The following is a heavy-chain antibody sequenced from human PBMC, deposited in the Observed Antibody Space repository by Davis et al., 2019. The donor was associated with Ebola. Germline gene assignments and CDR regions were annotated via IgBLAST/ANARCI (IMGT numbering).Heavy chain of an antibody. CDR2: ITTFNGNT. V-gene: IGHV1-18*01. CDR1: GYTFRSYG. CDR3: AINLPGDDTGD. Sequence: AASVKVSCKASGYTFRSYGISWVRQAPGQGLEWMGCITTFNGNTNYAQKLQGRVTMTTDTSTSTAYMELGSLRSDDTAVYYCAINLPGDDTGDWGQGTLVTVSS. D-gene: IGHD4-17*01. J-gene: IGHJ4*02.